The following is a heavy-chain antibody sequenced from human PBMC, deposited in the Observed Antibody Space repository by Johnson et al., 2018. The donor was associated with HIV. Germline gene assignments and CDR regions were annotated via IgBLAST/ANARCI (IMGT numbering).Heavy chain of an antibody. V-gene: IGHV3-30*11. J-gene: IGHJ3*02. CDR2: ISYDGSKR. CDR1: GFTFSSYA. CDR3: ASGEDYGGNYGALDI. D-gene: IGHD4-23*01. Sequence: QVQLVESGGGVVQPGRSLRLSCAPSGFTFSSYAMHWVRQAPGKGLEWVAVISYDGSKRYYADSVRGRFTISRDNSKNTLYLQVNGLRVEDTAVFYCASGEDYGGNYGALDIWGQGTMVTVSS.